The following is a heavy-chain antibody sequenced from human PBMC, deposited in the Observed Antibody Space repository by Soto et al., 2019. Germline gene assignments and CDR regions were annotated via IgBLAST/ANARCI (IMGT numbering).Heavy chain of an antibody. CDR3: ARDNDRLQLGANYYYILEV. CDR2: IIPLFRTP. Sequence: QVQLVQSGAEMKEPGSSVKVSCTTSGGTFSSSAISWLRQAPGHGLEWMGGIIPLFRTPDYAQKFQGRVTIAADESTSPAYMELSSLRSEDTAVYYCARDNDRLQLGANYYYILEVWGQGTTITVSS. J-gene: IGHJ6*02. D-gene: IGHD4-4*01. CDR1: GGTFSSSA. V-gene: IGHV1-69*12.